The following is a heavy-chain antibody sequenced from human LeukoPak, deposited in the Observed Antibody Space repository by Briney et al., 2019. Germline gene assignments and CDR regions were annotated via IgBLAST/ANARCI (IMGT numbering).Heavy chain of an antibody. Sequence: GGSLRLSCVASGFTFEDYTMHWVRQAPGKTLEWVSLISWDGTTYYTDSVKGRFTTSRDNSKNSLYLQMDTLRSEDTAFYYCVKDLSYESSGHVLEYWGQGTLVTVSS. D-gene: IGHD3-22*01. CDR3: VKDLSYESSGHVLEY. CDR2: ISWDGTT. J-gene: IGHJ4*02. CDR1: GFTFEDYT. V-gene: IGHV3-43*01.